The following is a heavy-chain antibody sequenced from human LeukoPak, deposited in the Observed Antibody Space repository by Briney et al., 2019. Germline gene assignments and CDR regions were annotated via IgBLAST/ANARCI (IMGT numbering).Heavy chain of an antibody. Sequence: GGSLRLSCAASGFTVSSNYMSWVRQAPGKGLEWVSGISWNSGSIGYADSVKGRFTISRDNAKNSLYLQMNSLRAEDTALYYCAKDKGSSGWYVNWFDPWGQGTLVTVSS. CDR1: GFTVSSNY. V-gene: IGHV3-9*01. CDR3: AKDKGSSGWYVNWFDP. J-gene: IGHJ5*02. D-gene: IGHD6-19*01. CDR2: ISWNSGSI.